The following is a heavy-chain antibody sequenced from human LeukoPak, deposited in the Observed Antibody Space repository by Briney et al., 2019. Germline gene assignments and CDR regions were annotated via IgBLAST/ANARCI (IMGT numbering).Heavy chain of an antibody. CDR2: IIPIFGTA. V-gene: IGHV1-69*13. CDR1: GYTFTSYG. D-gene: IGHD6-13*01. Sequence: SVKVSCKASGYTFTSYGISWVRQAPGQGLEWMGGIIPIFGTANYAQKFQGRVTITADESTSTAYMELSSLRSEDTAVYYCASSPGIAAAGSDYWGQGTLVTVSS. J-gene: IGHJ4*02. CDR3: ASSPGIAAAGSDY.